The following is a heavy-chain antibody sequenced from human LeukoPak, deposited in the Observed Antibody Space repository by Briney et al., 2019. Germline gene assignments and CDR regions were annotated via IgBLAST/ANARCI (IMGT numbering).Heavy chain of an antibody. Sequence: SETLSLTCTVSGGSISSSSYYWGWIRQPPGKGLEWIGSIYYSWSTYYNPSLKSRVTISVDTSKNQFSLNLSSVTAADTAVYYCARLYYDSSGYYQICYFDYWGQGTLVTVSP. CDR3: ARLYYDSSGYYQICYFDY. D-gene: IGHD3-22*01. CDR2: IYYSWST. V-gene: IGHV4-39*01. CDR1: GGSISSSSYY. J-gene: IGHJ4*02.